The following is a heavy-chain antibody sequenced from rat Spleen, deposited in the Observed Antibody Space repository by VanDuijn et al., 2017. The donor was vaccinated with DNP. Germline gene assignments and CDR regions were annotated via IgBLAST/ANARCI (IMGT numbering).Heavy chain of an antibody. J-gene: IGHJ4*01. D-gene: IGHD1-3*01. CDR2: ITSSGGST. CDR1: GFTFNNYW. CDR3: ARDRTVAPKNAMDA. Sequence: EVQLVESGGDLVQPGRSLKLSCVASGFTFNNYWMTWIRQVPGKGLEWVASITSSGGSTYYPDSVKGRFTISRDNAKNTLYLQMNSLRSEDTATYYCARDRTVAPKNAMDAWGQGTSVTVSS. V-gene: IGHV5-31*01.